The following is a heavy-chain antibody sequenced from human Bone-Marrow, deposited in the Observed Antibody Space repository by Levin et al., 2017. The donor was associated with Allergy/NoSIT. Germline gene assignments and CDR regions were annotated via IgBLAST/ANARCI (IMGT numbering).Heavy chain of an antibody. D-gene: IGHD3-9*01. V-gene: IGHV3-23*01. J-gene: IGHJ4*02. CDR1: GFTFSSYA. CDR3: AKGHYDILTGPADYFDY. CDR2: ISGSGGST. Sequence: GESLKISCAASGFTFSSYAMSWVRQAPGKGLEWVSAISGSGGSTYYADSVKGRFTISRDNSKNTLYLQMNSLRAEDTAVYYCAKGHYDILTGPADYFDYWGQGTLVTVSS.